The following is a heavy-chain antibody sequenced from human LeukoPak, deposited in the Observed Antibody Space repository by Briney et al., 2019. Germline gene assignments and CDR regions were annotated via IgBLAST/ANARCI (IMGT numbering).Heavy chain of an antibody. CDR2: IYSGGST. J-gene: IGHJ6*02. D-gene: IGHD3-22*01. V-gene: IGHV3-53*01. Sequence: GGSLRLSCAASGFTVSSNYMSWVRQAPGKGLEWVSVIYSGGSTYYADSVKGRFTISRDNSKNTLYLQMNNLRAEDTAVYYCARDDPGGYDSSGYYPPYYGMDVWGQGTTVTVSS. CDR3: ARDDPGGYDSSGYYPPYYGMDV. CDR1: GFTVSSNY.